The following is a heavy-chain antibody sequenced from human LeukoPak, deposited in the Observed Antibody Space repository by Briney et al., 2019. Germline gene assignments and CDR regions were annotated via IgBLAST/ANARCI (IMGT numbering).Heavy chain of an antibody. D-gene: IGHD3-16*01. Sequence: GGSLRLSCAASGFTFSSYWMNWARQAPGKGLEWVVSINHNGNVNYYVDSVKGRFTISRDNAKNSLYLQMSNLRAEDTAVYFCARGGGLDVWGQGATVTVSS. CDR1: GFTFSSYW. CDR2: INHNGNVN. J-gene: IGHJ6*02. CDR3: ARGGGLDV. V-gene: IGHV3-7*03.